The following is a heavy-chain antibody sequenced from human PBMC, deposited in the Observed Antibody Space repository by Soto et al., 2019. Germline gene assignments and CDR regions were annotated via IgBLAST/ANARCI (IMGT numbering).Heavy chain of an antibody. CDR3: ARHNGPLYVGYYYDMDV. D-gene: IGHD3-16*01. CDR2: INHSGST. J-gene: IGHJ6*02. V-gene: IGHV4-34*01. CDR1: GGSFSGYY. Sequence: PSETLSLTCAVYGGSFSGYYWTWIRHPPGTGLEWIGEINHSGSTNYNPSLKSRVTISVDTSKNQFSLKLSSVTAADTAVYYCARHNGPLYVGYYYDMDVWGQGTTVT.